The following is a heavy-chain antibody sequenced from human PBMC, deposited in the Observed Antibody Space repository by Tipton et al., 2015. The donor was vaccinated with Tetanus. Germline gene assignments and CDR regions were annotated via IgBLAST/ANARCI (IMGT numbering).Heavy chain of an antibody. CDR2: INHNGNTI. V-gene: IGHV3-48*03. CDR1: GFIFSDYE. CDR3: AREADCSGGSCFSGDFDN. Sequence: SLRLSCAASGFIFSDYEMVWVRQAPGKGLEWVSFINHNGNTILYGDSVRGRFIISRDNAKNSLYLQMNSLRAEDTAVYYCAREADCSGGSCFSGDFDNWGQGTQVTVSS. J-gene: IGHJ4*02. D-gene: IGHD2-15*01.